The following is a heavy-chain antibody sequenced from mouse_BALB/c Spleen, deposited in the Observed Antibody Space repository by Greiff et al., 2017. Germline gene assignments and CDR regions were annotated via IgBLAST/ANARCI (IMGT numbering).Heavy chain of an antibody. CDR1: GYAFTNYL. D-gene: IGHD2-3*01. CDR2: INHGSGGT. V-gene: IGHV1-54*01. J-gene: IGHJ3*01. CDR3: ARRESDGYWFAY. Sequence: VKLMESGAELVRPGTSVKVSCKASGYAFTNYLIEWVKQRPGQGLEWIGVINHGSGGTNYNEKFKGKATLTVDTSSSTAYFDLSSLTSEDSAVYYCARRESDGYWFAYWGQGTLVTVSS.